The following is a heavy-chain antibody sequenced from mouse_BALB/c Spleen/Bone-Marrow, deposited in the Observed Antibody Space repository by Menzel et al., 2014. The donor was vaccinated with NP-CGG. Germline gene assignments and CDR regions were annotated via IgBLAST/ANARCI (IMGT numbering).Heavy chain of an antibody. CDR3: ARPTPRYFAMDY. V-gene: IGHV2-9*02. J-gene: IGHJ4*01. Sequence: VMLVESGPGLVAPSQSLSITCTVSGFSLASYGVHWVRQPPGRGLEWLGVIWAGGSTNYNSALMSRLSISKDNSKSQVFLKMNSLQTDDTAMYYCARPTPRYFAMDYWGQGTSVTVSS. D-gene: IGHD6-1*01. CDR2: IWAGGST. CDR1: GFSLASYG.